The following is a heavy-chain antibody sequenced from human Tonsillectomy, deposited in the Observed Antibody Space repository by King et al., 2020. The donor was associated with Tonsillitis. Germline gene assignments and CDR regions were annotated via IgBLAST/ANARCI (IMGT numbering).Heavy chain of an antibody. J-gene: IGHJ6*02. CDR3: ARVTEFDCSGGTCYGMDV. V-gene: IGHV1-2*02. Sequence: VQLVESGAEVKKPGASVKVSCKASGYTFTGYYMHWVRQAPGQGLEWMGWINPNSGGTNYAQKFQGRVTMTRDTSISTAYMELRRLRSDDTAVYYCARVTEFDCSGGTCYGMDVWGQGTTVTV. CDR1: GYTFTGYY. D-gene: IGHD2-15*01. CDR2: INPNSGGT.